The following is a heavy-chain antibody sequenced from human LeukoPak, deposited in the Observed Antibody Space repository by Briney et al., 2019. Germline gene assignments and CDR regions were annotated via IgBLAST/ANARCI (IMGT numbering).Heavy chain of an antibody. V-gene: IGHV1-2*02. CDR3: ARGYCSSTSRYPFFDY. D-gene: IGHD2-2*01. Sequence: GASVKVSCKASGYTFTGYYMHWVRQAPGQGLEWMGWINPNSGGTNYAQKFQGRVTMTRDTSISTAYMELSRLRSDDTAVYYCARGYCSSTSRYPFFDYWGQGTLVTVSS. CDR2: INPNSGGT. J-gene: IGHJ4*02. CDR1: GYTFTGYY.